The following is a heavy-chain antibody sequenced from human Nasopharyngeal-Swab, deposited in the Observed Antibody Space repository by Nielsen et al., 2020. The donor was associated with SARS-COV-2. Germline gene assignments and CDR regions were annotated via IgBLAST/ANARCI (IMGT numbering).Heavy chain of an antibody. CDR1: GFTFSSYA. D-gene: IGHD6-13*01. CDR3: AKVSSSWYGRYYYYYYMDV. V-gene: IGHV3-30*04. Sequence: GGSLRLSCAASGFTFSSYAMHWVRQAPGKGLEWVAVISYDGSNKYYADSVKGRFTISRDNSKNTLYLQMNSLRAEDTAVYYCAKVSSSWYGRYYYYYYMDVWGKGTTVTVSS. CDR2: ISYDGSNK. J-gene: IGHJ6*03.